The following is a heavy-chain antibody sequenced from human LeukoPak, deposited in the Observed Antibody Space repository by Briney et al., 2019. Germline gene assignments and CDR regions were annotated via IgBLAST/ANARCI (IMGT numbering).Heavy chain of an antibody. CDR2: INHSGST. D-gene: IGHD2-15*01. V-gene: IGHV4-34*01. J-gene: IGHJ4*02. Sequence: SETLSLTCAVYGGSFSGYYWSWIRQPPGEGLEWIGEINHSGSTNYNPSLKSRVTISVDTSKNQFSLKLSSVTAADTAVYYCARGAPHGYCSGGSCYSDYWGQGTLVTFSS. CDR3: ARGAPHGYCSGGSCYSDY. CDR1: GGSFSGYY.